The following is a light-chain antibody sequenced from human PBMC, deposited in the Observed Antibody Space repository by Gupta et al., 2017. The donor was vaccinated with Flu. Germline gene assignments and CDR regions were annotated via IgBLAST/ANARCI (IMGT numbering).Light chain of an antibody. CDR3: QQYGDSRT. Sequence: ETVLTQPPGVLSLSPGEKATLSCRASVRVRSSFLAWYQQTPGQAPRLLIYGASSRATGIPDRVSGSGSGTDFTLTISRLEPEDFAVYYCQQYGDSRTFGQGTKVEIK. CDR1: VRVRSSF. V-gene: IGKV3-20*01. J-gene: IGKJ1*01. CDR2: GAS.